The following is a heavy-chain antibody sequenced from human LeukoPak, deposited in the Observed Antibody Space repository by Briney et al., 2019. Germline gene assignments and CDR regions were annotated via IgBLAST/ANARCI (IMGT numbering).Heavy chain of an antibody. CDR1: GFTFSSYA. CDR2: ISASGGVT. V-gene: IGHV3-23*01. Sequence: GGSLRLSCAASGFTFSSYAMNWVRQAPGKGLEWISGISASGGVTYYADSVKGRFTISRDNSKNTLFVQMNSLRAEDTAVYYCATHPIVGAPYWGQGTLVTVSS. J-gene: IGHJ4*02. D-gene: IGHD1-26*01. CDR3: ATHPIVGAPY.